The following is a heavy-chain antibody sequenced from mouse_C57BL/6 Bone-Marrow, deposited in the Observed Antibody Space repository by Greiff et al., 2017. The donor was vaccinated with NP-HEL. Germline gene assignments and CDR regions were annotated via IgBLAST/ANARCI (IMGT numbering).Heavy chain of an antibody. D-gene: IGHD2-5*01. J-gene: IGHJ3*01. V-gene: IGHV1-69*01. CDR1: GYTFTSYW. Sequence: VQLQQPGAELVMPGASVKLSCKASGYTFTSYWMHWVKQRPGQGLEWIGEIDPSDSYTNYNQKFKGKSTLTVDKSSSTAYMQLSSLTSEDSAVYYCARRGYYSNAWFAYWGQGTLVTVSA. CDR3: ARRGYYSNAWFAY. CDR2: IDPSDSYT.